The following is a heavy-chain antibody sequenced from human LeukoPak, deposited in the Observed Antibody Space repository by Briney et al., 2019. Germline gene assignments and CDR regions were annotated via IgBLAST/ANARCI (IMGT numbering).Heavy chain of an antibody. CDR3: ARGVVYGGNSRIDY. CDR2: IYTSGST. J-gene: IGHJ4*02. V-gene: IGHV4-61*02. Sequence: PSETLSLTCTVSGDSISSNNYYWAWIRQSPEKGLEWIGRIYTSGSTNYNPSLKSRVTISVDTSKNQFSLKLSSVTAADTAVYYCARGVVYGGNSRIDYWGQGTLVTVSS. D-gene: IGHD4-23*01. CDR1: GDSISSNNYY.